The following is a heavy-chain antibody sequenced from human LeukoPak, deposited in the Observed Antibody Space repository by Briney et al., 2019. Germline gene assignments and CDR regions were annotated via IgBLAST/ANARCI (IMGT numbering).Heavy chain of an antibody. Sequence: PGGSLRLSCAASGFTFSDYYMSWIRQAPGKGLEWVSYISSSGSTIYYAGSVKGRFTISRDNAKNSLYLRMNSLRAEDTAVYYCARGSDYDFWSGSHYFDYWGQGTLVTVSS. CDR2: ISSSGSTI. D-gene: IGHD3-3*01. V-gene: IGHV3-11*01. CDR3: ARGSDYDFWSGSHYFDY. CDR1: GFTFSDYY. J-gene: IGHJ4*02.